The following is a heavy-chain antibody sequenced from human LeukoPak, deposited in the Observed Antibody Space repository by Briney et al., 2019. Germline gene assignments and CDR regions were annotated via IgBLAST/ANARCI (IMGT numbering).Heavy chain of an antibody. CDR3: ARGGAVGATWYDY. CDR2: SRDKANDYTT. Sequence: PGGSLRLSCAASGFAFSDHYMDWVRQGPGKGLEWVGRSRDKANDYTTEYAASVKGRFTISRDDSKNLLYVQINSLKTEDTALYYCARGGAVGATWYDYWGQGTLVTVSS. CDR1: GFAFSDHY. D-gene: IGHD1-26*01. J-gene: IGHJ4*02. V-gene: IGHV3-72*01.